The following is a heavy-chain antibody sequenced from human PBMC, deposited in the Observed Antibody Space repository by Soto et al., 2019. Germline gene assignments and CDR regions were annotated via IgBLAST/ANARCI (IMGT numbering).Heavy chain of an antibody. CDR2: VNPILSMS. J-gene: IGHJ4*02. CDR1: GATFSFYS. Sequence: QVQLVQSGAEVKRPGSSVKVSCKASGATFSFYSINWVRQAPGLGLEWMGRVNPILSMSNYAQRFQGRVTMTADKSTSTAYMELSGRRSEDTAMDYCATSYGSGYRAFDYWGQGALVTVSS. D-gene: IGHD3-10*01. V-gene: IGHV1-69*04. CDR3: ATSYGSGYRAFDY.